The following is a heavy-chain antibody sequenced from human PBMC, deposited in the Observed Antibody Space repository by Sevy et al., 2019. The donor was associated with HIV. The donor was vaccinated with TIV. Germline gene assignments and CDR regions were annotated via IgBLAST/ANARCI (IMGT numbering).Heavy chain of an antibody. D-gene: IGHD6-19*01. CDR3: AHRPHSSTFDI. CDR2: IYWDDDK. Sequence: SGPTLVKPTQTLTLTCTFSGFSLSRSGVGVGWIRQPPGKALEWLALIYWDDDKRYSPSLKSRLTITKDTSKNQVVLTMTNMDLVATATYYCAHRPHSSTFDIWSQGTMVTVSS. CDR1: GFSLSRSGVG. V-gene: IGHV2-5*02. J-gene: IGHJ3*02.